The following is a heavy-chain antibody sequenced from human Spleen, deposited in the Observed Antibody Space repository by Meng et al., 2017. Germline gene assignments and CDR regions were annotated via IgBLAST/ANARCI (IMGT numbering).Heavy chain of an antibody. CDR1: GFTFSSYA. V-gene: IGHV3-23*01. D-gene: IGHD3-16*01. Sequence: GESLKISCAASGFTFSSYAMNWVRQAPGKGLEWVSLISVSGGNTYYADSVKGRFTISRDNSENTLFLQMSSLRAEDTAVYYCTNDRLNHWGQGALVTVSS. J-gene: IGHJ1*01. CDR2: ISVSGGNT. CDR3: TNDRLNH.